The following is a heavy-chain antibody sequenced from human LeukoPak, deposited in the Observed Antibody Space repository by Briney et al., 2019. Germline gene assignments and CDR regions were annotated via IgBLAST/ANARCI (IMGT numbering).Heavy chain of an antibody. CDR2: ISYDGTNK. CDR3: AKDLGGNYYYYGMDV. D-gene: IGHD7-27*01. V-gene: IGHV3-30*18. Sequence: PGGSLRLSCAAAGFTFSSYGMHWVRQAPGEGLEWVAVISYDGTNKYYADSVKGRFTISRDNSKNTLYLQMNSLRAEDTAVYYCAKDLGGNYYYYGMDVWGQGTTVTVSS. J-gene: IGHJ6*02. CDR1: GFTFSSYG.